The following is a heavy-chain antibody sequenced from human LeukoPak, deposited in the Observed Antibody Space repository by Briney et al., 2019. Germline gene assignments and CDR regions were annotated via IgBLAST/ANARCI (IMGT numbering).Heavy chain of an antibody. Sequence: SETLSLTCTVSGGSISSSSYYWRWIRQPPGKGLEWIGSIYYSGSTYYNPSLKSRVTISVDTSKNQFSLKLSSVTAADTAVYYCERQGGPYGDLDYWGQGTLVTVSS. CDR2: IYYSGST. CDR1: GGSISSSSYY. D-gene: IGHD4-17*01. V-gene: IGHV4-39*01. CDR3: ERQGGPYGDLDY. J-gene: IGHJ4*02.